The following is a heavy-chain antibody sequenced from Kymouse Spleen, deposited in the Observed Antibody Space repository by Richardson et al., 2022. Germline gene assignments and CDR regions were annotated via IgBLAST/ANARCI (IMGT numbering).Heavy chain of an antibody. D-gene: IGHD6-13*01. Sequence: QVQLVESGGGVVQPGRSLRLSCAASGFTFSSYGMHWVRQAPGKGLEWVAVIWYDGSNKYYADSVKGRFTISRDNSKNTLYLQMNSLRAEDTAVYYCARDRDSSSWYYYGMDVWGQGTTVTVSS. CDR2: IWYDGSNK. CDR1: GFTFSSYG. J-gene: IGHJ6*02. CDR3: ARDRDSSSWYYYGMDV. V-gene: IGHV3-33*01.